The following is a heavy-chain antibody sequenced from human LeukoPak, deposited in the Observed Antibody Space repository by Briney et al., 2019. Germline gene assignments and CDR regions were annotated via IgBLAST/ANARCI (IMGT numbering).Heavy chain of an antibody. CDR3: AREAIRLPGDYYYGMDV. J-gene: IGHJ6*02. V-gene: IGHV1-69*01. D-gene: IGHD5-12*01. CDR1: GGTLSSYA. Sequence: GSSVKVSCKASGGTLSSYAISWVRQAPGQGLEWMGGIIPIFGTANYAQKFQGRVTITADESTSTAYMELSSLRSEDTAVYYCAREAIRLPGDYYYGMDVWGQGTTVTVSS. CDR2: IIPIFGTA.